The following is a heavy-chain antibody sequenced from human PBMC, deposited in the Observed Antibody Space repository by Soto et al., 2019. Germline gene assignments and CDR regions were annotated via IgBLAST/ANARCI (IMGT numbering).Heavy chain of an antibody. V-gene: IGHV5-10-1*01. CDR1: GYTFTSYW. J-gene: IGHJ5*02. D-gene: IGHD4-17*01. CDR3: ARQGYGDYASWFDP. Sequence: LGESLKISCKGSGYTFTSYWITWVRQMPGKGLEWMGRIDPGDSYTNYSPSFQGHVTISADKSISTAYLQWSSLKASDTAMYYCARQGYGDYASWFDPWGQGTLVTVSS. CDR2: IDPGDSYT.